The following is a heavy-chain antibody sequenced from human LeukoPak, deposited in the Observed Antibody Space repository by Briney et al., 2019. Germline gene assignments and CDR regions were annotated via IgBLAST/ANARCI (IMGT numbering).Heavy chain of an antibody. CDR3: ARGYSGYSGY. D-gene: IGHD5-12*01. V-gene: IGHV4-38-2*02. J-gene: IGHJ4*02. CDR1: GYSISSGYY. CDR2: IYHSGST. Sequence: SETLSLTCTVSGYSISSGYYWGWIRQPPGKGLEWIGSIYHSGSTYHNPSLKSRVTISVDTSKNQFSLKLSSVTAADTAVYYCARGYSGYSGYWGQGTLVTVSS.